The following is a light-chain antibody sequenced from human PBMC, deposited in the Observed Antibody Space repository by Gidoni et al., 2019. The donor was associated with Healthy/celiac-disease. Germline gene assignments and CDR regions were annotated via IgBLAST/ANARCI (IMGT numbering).Light chain of an antibody. CDR3: QQRSNLPPWT. CDR2: DAS. Sequence: EIVLTQSPATLFLSPGQSATLSCRASHSVGSYLVWQQQKPGQAVRLLIYDASNRATGIPARFSGSGSGTDFTLTISSIETEDFAVYYCQQRSNLPPWTFGQGTKVELK. CDR1: HSVGSY. V-gene: IGKV3-11*01. J-gene: IGKJ1*01.